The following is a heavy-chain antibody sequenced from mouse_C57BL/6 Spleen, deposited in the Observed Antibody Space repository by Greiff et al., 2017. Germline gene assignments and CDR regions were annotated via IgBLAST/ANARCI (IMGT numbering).Heavy chain of an antibody. Sequence: EVKLEESGGGLVQPGGSMKLSCDASGFTFSNYWMNWVRQSPEKGLEWVAQIRVKSDNYATHYAESGEGRFTISRDDSISIVYLQMYALRAEGTGIYYGRGCGPWFAYWGQGTLVTVSA. J-gene: IGHJ3*01. CDR1: GFTFSNYW. CDR2: IRVKSDNYAT. V-gene: IGHV6-3*01. CDR3: RGCGPWFAY.